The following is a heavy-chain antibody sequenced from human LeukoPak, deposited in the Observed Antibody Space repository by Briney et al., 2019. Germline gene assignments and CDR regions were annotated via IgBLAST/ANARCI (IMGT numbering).Heavy chain of an antibody. CDR1: GGSISSSSYS. Sequence: SETLSLTCTVSGGSISSSSYSWGWLRQPPGKGLEWIETIYYSGGTYFNPSLKSRVTISVDTSKNQFSLKLGSVTAADTAVYYCARQSDCSSSSCYTSAFDIWGQGTMVTVSS. D-gene: IGHD2-2*02. V-gene: IGHV4-39*01. J-gene: IGHJ3*02. CDR2: IYYSGGT. CDR3: ARQSDCSSSSCYTSAFDI.